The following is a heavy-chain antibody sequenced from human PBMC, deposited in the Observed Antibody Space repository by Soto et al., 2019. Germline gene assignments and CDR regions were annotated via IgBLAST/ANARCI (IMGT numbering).Heavy chain of an antibody. Sequence: EVKLVESGGGLVQPGGSLRLSCAASGFTVSDYYMTWVRQAPGKGLEWVSLLYSGGSTIYADSVKGRVTISRDSSKNTLYLQMNSLRVEDTAVYYCARATVGASDFGFDSLGQGTLVTVSS. CDR1: GFTVSDYY. V-gene: IGHV3-53*01. CDR3: ARATVGASDFGFDS. CDR2: LYSGGST. J-gene: IGHJ4*02. D-gene: IGHD1-26*01.